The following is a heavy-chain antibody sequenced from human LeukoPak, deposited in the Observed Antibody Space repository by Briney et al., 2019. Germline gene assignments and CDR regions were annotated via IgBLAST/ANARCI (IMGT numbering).Heavy chain of an antibody. D-gene: IGHD6-19*01. V-gene: IGHV3-30*18. CDR1: GFTFSSYG. CDR3: AKDSGSGSVDY. CDR2: ISYDGSNK. J-gene: IGHJ4*02. Sequence: GGSLRLSCAASGFTFSSYGIHWVRQAPGKGLEWVAVISYDGSNKYYADSVKGRFTISRDNSKNTLYLQMNSLRAEDTAVYYCAKDSGSGSVDYWGQGTLVTVSS.